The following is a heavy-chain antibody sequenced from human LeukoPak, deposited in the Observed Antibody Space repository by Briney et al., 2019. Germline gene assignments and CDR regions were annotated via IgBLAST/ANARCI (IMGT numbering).Heavy chain of an antibody. V-gene: IGHV3-74*01. CDR3: ARSAYDILTGYWGDYFDY. Sequence: GGSLRLSCAASGFTFSSYWMHWVRQAPGKGLVGVSRINDDGRSTSYADSVKGRFTISRDNAKNSLYLQMNSLRAEDTAVYYCARSAYDILTGYWGDYFDYWGQGTLVTVSS. CDR2: INDDGRST. J-gene: IGHJ4*02. CDR1: GFTFSSYW. D-gene: IGHD3-9*01.